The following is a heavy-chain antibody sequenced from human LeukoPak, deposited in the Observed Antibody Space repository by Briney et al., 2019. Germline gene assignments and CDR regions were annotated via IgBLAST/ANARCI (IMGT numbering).Heavy chain of an antibody. V-gene: IGHV3-74*01. J-gene: IGHJ4*02. CDR3: ARVSVAVAGAH. CDR2: INSDGSST. D-gene: IGHD6-19*01. CDR1: GFTFSSYW. Sequence: GGSLRLSCAASGFTFSSYWMHWVRQAPGKGLVWVSRINSDGSSTSYADSVKGRFTISRDNAKSTLYLQMNSLRAEDTAVYYCARVSVAVAGAHWGQGTLVTVSS.